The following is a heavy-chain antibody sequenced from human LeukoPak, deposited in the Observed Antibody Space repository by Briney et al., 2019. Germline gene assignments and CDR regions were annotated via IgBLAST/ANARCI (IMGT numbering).Heavy chain of an antibody. Sequence: SETLSLTCTVSGGSISSYYWSWIRQPPGKGLEWIGYIYYSGSTNYNPSLKSRVTISVDTSKNQFSLKLNSVTAADTAVYYCARHPGSSWSLPHWFDPWGQGTLVTVSS. CDR3: ARHPGSSWSLPHWFDP. V-gene: IGHV4-59*08. J-gene: IGHJ5*02. D-gene: IGHD6-13*01. CDR1: GGSISSYY. CDR2: IYYSGST.